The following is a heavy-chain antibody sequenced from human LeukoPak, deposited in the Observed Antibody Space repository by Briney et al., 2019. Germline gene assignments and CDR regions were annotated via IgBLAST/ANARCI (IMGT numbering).Heavy chain of an antibody. CDR2: IYTSGST. CDR3: ARDYDFWSGYTGNYYMDV. J-gene: IGHJ6*03. CDR1: GGSINSYY. D-gene: IGHD3-3*01. V-gene: IGHV4-4*07. Sequence: PSESLSLTCTVSGGSINSYYWSWIRQPAGKGLEWIGRIYTSGSTNYNPSLKSRVTMSVDTSKNQFSLKLSSVTAADTAVYYCARDYDFWSGYTGNYYMDVWGKGTTVTVSS.